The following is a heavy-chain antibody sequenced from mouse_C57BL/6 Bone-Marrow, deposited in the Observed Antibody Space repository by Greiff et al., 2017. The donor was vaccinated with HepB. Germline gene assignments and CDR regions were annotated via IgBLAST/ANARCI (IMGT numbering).Heavy chain of an antibody. V-gene: IGHV1-81*01. CDR3: ARDYYGSAPYFDV. D-gene: IGHD1-1*01. Sequence: VKLMESGAELARPGASVKLSCKASGYTFTSYGISWVKQRTGQGLEWIGEIYPRSGNTYYNEKFKGKATLTADKSSSTAYMELRSLTSEDSAVYFCARDYYGSAPYFDVWGTGTTVTVSS. J-gene: IGHJ1*03. CDR2: IYPRSGNT. CDR1: GYTFTSYG.